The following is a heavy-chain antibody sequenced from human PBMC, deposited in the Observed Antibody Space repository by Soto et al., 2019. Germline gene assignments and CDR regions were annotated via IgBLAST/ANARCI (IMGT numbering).Heavy chain of an antibody. CDR3: ARDQRLWFGELFTCYFGLDA. J-gene: IGHJ6*02. CDR1: GYTFTGYD. Sequence: QAQLVQSGAEAKKPGASVKVSCKASGYTFTGYDIHWVRQAPGQGLEWMGWINPKDGGANYSNKFHGRVPMTRKTSVTTACLEQTSLRPSDTAVYYCARDQRLWFGELFTCYFGLDAWCQGTTVTVSS. CDR2: INPKDGGA. V-gene: IGHV1-2*02. D-gene: IGHD3-10*01.